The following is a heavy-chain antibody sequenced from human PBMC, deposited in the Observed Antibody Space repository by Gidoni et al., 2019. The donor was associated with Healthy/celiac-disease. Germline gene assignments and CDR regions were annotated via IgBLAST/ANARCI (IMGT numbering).Heavy chain of an antibody. Sequence: EVQLLESGGGLVQPGGSLRLSCSASGFTFSSYAMSWVRPAPGKGLEWVSVISGSGGSTYYADSVKGRFTISRDNSKNTLYLQMNSLRAEDTAVYYCAKEAPGWAVAEPDAFDIWGQGTMVTVSS. D-gene: IGHD6-19*01. V-gene: IGHV3-23*01. J-gene: IGHJ3*02. CDR1: GFTFSSYA. CDR3: AKEAPGWAVAEPDAFDI. CDR2: ISGSGGST.